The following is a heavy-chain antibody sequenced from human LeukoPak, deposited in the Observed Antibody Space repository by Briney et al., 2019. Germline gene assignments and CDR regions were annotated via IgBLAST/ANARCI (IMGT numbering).Heavy chain of an antibody. CDR2: LYYTGST. Sequence: SETLSLTCAVSGGSISSGGYSWSWIRQPPGKGLEWIGYLYYTGSTYYNPSLKSRVTISLDTSKNQFSLKLTSVTAADTAVYYCARGVVIAPQTFDYWGQGTLVTVSS. V-gene: IGHV4-30-4*07. J-gene: IGHJ4*02. D-gene: IGHD2-21*01. CDR1: GGSISSGGYS. CDR3: ARGVVIAPQTFDY.